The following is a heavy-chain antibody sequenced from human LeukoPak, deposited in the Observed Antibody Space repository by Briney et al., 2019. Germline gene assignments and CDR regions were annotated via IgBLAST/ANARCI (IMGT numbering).Heavy chain of an antibody. V-gene: IGHV3-21*01. D-gene: IGHD2-15*01. CDR1: GFTFSNYT. Sequence: PGGSLRLSCAASGFTFSNYTINWVRQTPGKGLEWVSSITSTSTYIYYADSVKGRFTISRDNAKNSLYLQMNSLRAEDTAVYYCARDLGGWYFDYWGQGTLVTVSS. J-gene: IGHJ4*02. CDR3: ARDLGGWYFDY. CDR2: ITSTSTYI.